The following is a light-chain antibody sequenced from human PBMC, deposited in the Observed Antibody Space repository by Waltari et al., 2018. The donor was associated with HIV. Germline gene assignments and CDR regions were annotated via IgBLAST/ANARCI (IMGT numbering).Light chain of an antibody. V-gene: IGKV4-1*01. CDR2: WAS. J-gene: IGKJ2*01. CDR1: QSLLYIS. CDR3: QQYYSVPYT. Sequence: DVVVTQFPDSLAVSVGERATLNCKSSQSLLYISIEWYQQKPGQRPKLLIYWASTRESGVPDRFSGSGSGTDFTLTIRNLQTEDVAVYYCQQYYSVPYTFGQGTKLEIK.